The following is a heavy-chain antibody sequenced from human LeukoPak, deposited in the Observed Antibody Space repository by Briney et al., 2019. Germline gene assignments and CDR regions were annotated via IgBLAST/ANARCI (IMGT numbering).Heavy chain of an antibody. CDR1: GGSFSDYY. V-gene: IGHV4-34*01. CDR3: ARGFRWLQRFYDY. Sequence: SETLSLTCAVYGGSFSDYYWNWIRQPPGKGLEWIGEINHSGSTNYNPSLKSRVTISVDTSKNQFSLKLSSVTAADTAVYYCARGFRWLQRFYDYWGQGTLVTVSS. D-gene: IGHD5-24*01. J-gene: IGHJ4*02. CDR2: INHSGST.